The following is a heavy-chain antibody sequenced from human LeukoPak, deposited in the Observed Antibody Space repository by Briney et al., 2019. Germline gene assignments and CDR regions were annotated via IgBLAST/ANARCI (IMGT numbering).Heavy chain of an antibody. V-gene: IGHV4-39*07. CDR2: LYYSGS. CDR1: GDSISSSSYY. CDR3: ARVDVWGSSTSDYFDY. Sequence: SETLSLTCTVSGDSISSSSYYWGWIRQPPGKGLEWIGSLYYSGSCYNPSLKSRVTISVDTSKNQFSLKLSSVTAADTAVYYCARVDVWGSSTSDYFDYWGQGTLVTVSS. J-gene: IGHJ4*02. D-gene: IGHD3-16*01.